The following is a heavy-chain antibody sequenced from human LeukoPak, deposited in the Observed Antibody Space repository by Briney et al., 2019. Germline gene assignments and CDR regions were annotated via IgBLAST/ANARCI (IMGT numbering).Heavy chain of an antibody. CDR1: GFTFSSYW. CDR2: IKQDGSEK. V-gene: IGHV3-7*03. Sequence: GGSLRLSCAASGFTFSSYWMSWVRQAPGKGLEWVANIKQDGSEKYYVDSVKGRFTISRDNAKNSLYLHMNSLRAEDTAVYYCARGGDIVVVVAAETEYYFDYWGQGTLVTVSS. J-gene: IGHJ4*02. CDR3: ARGGDIVVVVAAETEYYFDY. D-gene: IGHD2-15*01.